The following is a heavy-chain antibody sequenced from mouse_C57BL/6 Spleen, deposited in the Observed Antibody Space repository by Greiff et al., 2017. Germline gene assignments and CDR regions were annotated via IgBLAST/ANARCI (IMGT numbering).Heavy chain of an antibody. Sequence: QVQLQQSGTELVQPGASVKLSCTASGYTFTSYWMHWVKQRPGQGLEWIGKINPSNGGTNYNEKFKSKATLTVDKSSSTAYMQLSSLTSEDSAVYYCAVDGYRAMDYWGQGTSVTVSS. CDR3: AVDGYRAMDY. D-gene: IGHD2-3*01. V-gene: IGHV1-53*01. CDR1: GYTFTSYW. CDR2: INPSNGGT. J-gene: IGHJ4*01.